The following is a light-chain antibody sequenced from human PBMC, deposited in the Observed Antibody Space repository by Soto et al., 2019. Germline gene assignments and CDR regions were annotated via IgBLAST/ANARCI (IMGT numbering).Light chain of an antibody. Sequence: DIQMTQSPSSLSASVGDRVTITCQASQDISNYLNWYQQKPGKAPKLLIYDASNLETGVPARFSGSGSGTDFTFTISSLQHEDIATYYCHQRGTFGQGTKLEIK. CDR2: DAS. CDR1: QDISNY. J-gene: IGKJ2*02. CDR3: HQRGT. V-gene: IGKV1-33*01.